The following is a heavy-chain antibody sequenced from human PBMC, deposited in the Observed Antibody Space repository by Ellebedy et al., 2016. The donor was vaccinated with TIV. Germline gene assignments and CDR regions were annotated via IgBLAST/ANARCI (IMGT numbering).Heavy chain of an antibody. V-gene: IGHV3-7*01. Sequence: GGSLRLSCGTSGFTFSNYWMTWVRQAPGKGLEWVANIKQDGSEKYYVDSVKGRFSISRDNTKNSLYLQMNSLTDEDTAVYYCARDKGDDSGSKFDSWGQGTLVTVSS. CDR3: ARDKGDDSGSKFDS. CDR1: GFTFSNYW. J-gene: IGHJ4*02. CDR2: IKQDGSEK. D-gene: IGHD6-19*01.